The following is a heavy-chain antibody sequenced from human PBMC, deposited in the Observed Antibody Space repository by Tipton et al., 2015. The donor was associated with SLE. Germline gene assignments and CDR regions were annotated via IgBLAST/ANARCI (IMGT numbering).Heavy chain of an antibody. CDR2: TYYRSKWYT. V-gene: IGHV6-1*01. CDR3: GTDAIEI. CDR1: GDSVSSNSAA. Sequence: GLVKPSQTLSLTCAISGDSVSSNSAAWNWIKQSPSRGLEWLGRTYYRSKWYTDYAVSVKSRITISPDTSKNQFSLQLNSVTPEDTALEDFGTDAIEIGGHVAEVSLSS. J-gene: IGHJ3*02.